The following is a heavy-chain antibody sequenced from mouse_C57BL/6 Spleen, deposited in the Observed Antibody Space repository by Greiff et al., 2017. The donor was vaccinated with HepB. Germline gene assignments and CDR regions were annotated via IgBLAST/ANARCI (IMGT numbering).Heavy chain of an antibody. CDR2: ISYDGSN. Sequence: EVQRVESGPGLVKPSQSLSLTCSVTGYSITSGYYWNWIRQFPGNKLEWMGYISYDGSNNYNPSLKNRISITRDTSKNQFFLKLNSVTTEDTATYYCAREGTTVVDFDYWGQGTTLTVSS. D-gene: IGHD1-1*01. J-gene: IGHJ2*01. V-gene: IGHV3-6*01. CDR3: AREGTTVVDFDY. CDR1: GYSITSGYY.